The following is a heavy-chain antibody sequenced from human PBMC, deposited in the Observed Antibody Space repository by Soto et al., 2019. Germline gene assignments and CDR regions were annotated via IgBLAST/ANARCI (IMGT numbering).Heavy chain of an antibody. Sequence: EVQLLESGGGLVQPGGSLRLSCAASGFTFSSYALSWVRQAPGKGLEWVSAISGSGGSTYYADSVKGRFTISRDNSKNTLYLQMNSLRAEDTAVYYCAKDQRQQLVLYYFDYWGQGTLVTVSS. D-gene: IGHD6-13*01. J-gene: IGHJ4*02. CDR2: ISGSGGST. CDR3: AKDQRQQLVLYYFDY. CDR1: GFTFSSYA. V-gene: IGHV3-23*01.